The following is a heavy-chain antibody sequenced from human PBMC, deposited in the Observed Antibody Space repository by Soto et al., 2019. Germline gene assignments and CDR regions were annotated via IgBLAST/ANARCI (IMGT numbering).Heavy chain of an antibody. CDR3: ARTSMTRIDY. V-gene: IGHV1-69*10. CDR2: TIPELGTS. J-gene: IGHJ4*02. CDR1: GGFNNYA. Sequence: SVKVSCKASGGFNNYAVSWVRQAPGQGLEWMGVTIPELGTSNYAQRFQGRVTITVDKATNTAYLNLTTLTSEDTAIYFCARTSMTRIDYCGQGTLVTVSS. D-gene: IGHD4-17*01.